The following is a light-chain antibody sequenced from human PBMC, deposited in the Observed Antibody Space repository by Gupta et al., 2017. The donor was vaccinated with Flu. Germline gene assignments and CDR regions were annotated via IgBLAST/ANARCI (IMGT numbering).Light chain of an antibody. CDR3: QHYSDRPPWT. Sequence: EIMLTQSPATLSVSLGERVTVSCRASQSTSNNLAWYQQKPGQPPRLLIYNSYTRATDIPARFSGGGSGTDFTLTIDSLRSEDFAVYCCQHYSDRPPWTFGPGTKVDLK. J-gene: IGKJ1*01. CDR1: QSTSNN. CDR2: NSY. V-gene: IGKV3-15*01.